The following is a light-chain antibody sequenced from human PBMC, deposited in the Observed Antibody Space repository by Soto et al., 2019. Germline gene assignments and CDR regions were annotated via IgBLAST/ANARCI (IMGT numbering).Light chain of an antibody. CDR1: QSIRTY. V-gene: IGKV1-39*01. J-gene: IGKJ1*01. CDR2: AAS. Sequence: DFQITKSPSSLSAPVGDRRTLPCRASQSIRTYLNWYAQKPGKAPKIMIYAASSLQTGVPSRVSGSGSGTDFTLTISSLQPEDFGTYYCQQSYRITWTFGRGTKVDIK. CDR3: QQSYRITWT.